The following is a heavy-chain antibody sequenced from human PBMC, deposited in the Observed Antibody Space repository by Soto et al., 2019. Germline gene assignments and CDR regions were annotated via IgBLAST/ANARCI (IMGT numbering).Heavy chain of an antibody. CDR3: AKDQCSSVSCHAVLEY. D-gene: IGHD2-2*01. CDR2: ISGSGDDT. V-gene: IGHV3-23*01. Sequence: GGSLRLSCAASGFPFNIYAMSWVRQAPGKGLEWVSVISGSGDDTFYADSVKGRFTISRDNSKNTLYLQLNGLTAEDTAVYYCAKDQCSSVSCHAVLEYWGQGTQVTVSS. CDR1: GFPFNIYA. J-gene: IGHJ4*02.